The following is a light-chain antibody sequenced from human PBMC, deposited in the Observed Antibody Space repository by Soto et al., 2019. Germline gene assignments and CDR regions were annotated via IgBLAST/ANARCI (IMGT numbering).Light chain of an antibody. Sequence: DIQMTQSPATLSASVGDRVTFTCRASQSISSWLAWYQQKPGKAPKLLINKASSLESGVPSRFSGTGSETECTLTITDLQADDLATYFCHQYKTYSTFGQGTKVDI. V-gene: IGKV1-5*03. CDR2: KAS. CDR3: HQYKTYST. CDR1: QSISSW. J-gene: IGKJ1*01.